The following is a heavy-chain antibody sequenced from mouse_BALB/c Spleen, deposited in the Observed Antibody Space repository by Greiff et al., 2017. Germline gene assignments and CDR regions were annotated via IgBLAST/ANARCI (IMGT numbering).Heavy chain of an antibody. J-gene: IGHJ1*01. CDR1: GFTFSDYY. Sequence: EVKLVESGGGLVKPGGSLKLSCAASGFTFSDYYMYWVRQTPEKRLEWVATISDGGSYTYYPDSVKGRFTISRDNAKNTLYLQMSSLKSEDTAMYYCTREEYFDVWGAGTTVTVSS. CDR2: ISDGGSYT. V-gene: IGHV5-4*02. CDR3: TREEYFDV.